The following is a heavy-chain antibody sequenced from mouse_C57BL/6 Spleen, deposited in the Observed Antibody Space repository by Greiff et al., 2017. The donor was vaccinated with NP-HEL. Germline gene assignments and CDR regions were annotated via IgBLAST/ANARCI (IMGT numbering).Heavy chain of an antibody. D-gene: IGHD1-1*01. J-gene: IGHJ2*01. CDR2: IYPSDSET. Sequence: QVQLQQPGPELVRPGSSVKLSCKASGYTFTSYWMDWVKQRPGQGLEWIGNIYPSDSETHYNQKFKDKATLTVDKSSSTAYMQLSSLTSEDSAVYYCASIAYYGSSYEYFDYWGQGTTLTVSS. CDR1: GYTFTSYW. CDR3: ASIAYYGSSYEYFDY. V-gene: IGHV1-61*01.